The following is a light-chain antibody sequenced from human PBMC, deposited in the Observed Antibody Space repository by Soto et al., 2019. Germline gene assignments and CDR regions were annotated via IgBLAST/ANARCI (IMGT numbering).Light chain of an antibody. CDR2: DAS. J-gene: IGKJ2*01. V-gene: IGKV3-20*01. Sequence: DMVLTQSPGPSSLFPGDRATLSCRASQRFFNAYLAWFQQKPGQAPRLLIYDASSRAAGVPDRVTGGGSGTDFTLTISGLEPDDLALYFCQQYERPPFAFGQGTKLEIK. CDR1: QRFFNAY. CDR3: QQYERPPFA.